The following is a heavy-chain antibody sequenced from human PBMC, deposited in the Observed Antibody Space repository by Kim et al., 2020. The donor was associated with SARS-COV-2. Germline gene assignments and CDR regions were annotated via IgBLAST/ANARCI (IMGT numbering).Heavy chain of an antibody. J-gene: IGHJ4*01. CDR2: IYYSGST. CDR1: GGSISSSSYY. CDR3: ARRDIVVVPAAIDY. D-gene: IGHD2-2*01. Sequence: SETLSLTCTVSGGSISSSSYYWGWIRQPPGKGLEWIGSIYYSGSTYYNPSLKSRVTISVDTSKNQFSLKLRSVTAADTAVYYCARRDIVVVPAAIDYWG. V-gene: IGHV4-39*01.